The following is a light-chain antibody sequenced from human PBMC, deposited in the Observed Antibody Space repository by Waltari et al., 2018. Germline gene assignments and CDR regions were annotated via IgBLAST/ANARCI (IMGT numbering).Light chain of an antibody. CDR2: QDD. Sequence: SYELTQPPSVSVSPGQTASITCSGDKLGDKFGCWYQQKPGQSPVLVIYQDDKRPSGISERFSGSNSGNTATLTISGTQAMDEADYYCQAWDSSSLYVFGAGTKVTAL. CDR3: QAWDSSSLYV. J-gene: IGLJ1*01. V-gene: IGLV3-1*01. CDR1: KLGDKF.